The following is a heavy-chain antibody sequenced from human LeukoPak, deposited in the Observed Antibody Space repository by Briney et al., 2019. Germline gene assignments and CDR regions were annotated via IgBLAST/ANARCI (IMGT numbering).Heavy chain of an antibody. CDR1: GFTFSSYA. Sequence: PGGSLRLSCAASGFTFSSYAMHWVRQAPGKGLEWVAVISYDGSNKYYADSVKGRFIISRDNSRTTLHLQMNSLRAEDTAVYHCAKDLPAAYFHYWGQGTLVTVSS. CDR3: AKDLPAAYFHY. CDR2: ISYDGSNK. J-gene: IGHJ4*02. V-gene: IGHV3-30-3*02. D-gene: IGHD2-2*01.